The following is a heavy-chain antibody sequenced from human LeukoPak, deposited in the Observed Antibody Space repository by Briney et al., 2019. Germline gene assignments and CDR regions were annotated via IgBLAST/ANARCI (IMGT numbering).Heavy chain of an antibody. CDR2: ISFDGADK. V-gene: IGHV3-30*03. CDR3: ARDRKTVNYGMDV. J-gene: IGHJ6*02. D-gene: IGHD4-11*01. Sequence: PGGSLRLSCGGSGFIFSSYGIHWVRQAPGKGLEWVAVISFDGADKYYADSVKGRFTISRDNSKNTLYLQMNSLRAEDTAVYYCARDRKTVNYGMDVWGQGATVTVSS. CDR1: GFIFSSYG.